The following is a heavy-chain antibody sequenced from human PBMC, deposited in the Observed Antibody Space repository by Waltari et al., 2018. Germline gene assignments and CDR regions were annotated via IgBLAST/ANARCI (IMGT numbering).Heavy chain of an antibody. J-gene: IGHJ3*02. CDR2: IMPIFDTA. V-gene: IGHV1-69*14. Sequence: QAKLVQSWAEVKTPRYSVKVFCQSSVGNFSSSAISWVRQARGQGLEWMGGIMPIFDTANYAQKSQGRGTITADKSTSTAYMELSSLRSEDTAVYYCARERYLAAARRAFEIWGQGTMVTVSS. CDR3: ARERYLAAARRAFEI. CDR1: VGNFSSSA. D-gene: IGHD6-13*01.